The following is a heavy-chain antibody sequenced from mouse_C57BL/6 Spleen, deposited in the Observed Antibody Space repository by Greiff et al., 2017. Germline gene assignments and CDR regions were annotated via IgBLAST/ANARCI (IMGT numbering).Heavy chain of an antibody. CDR1: GFTFSSYG. J-gene: IGHJ3*01. Sequence: EVQGVESGGDLVKPGGSLKLSCAASGFTFSSYGMSWVRQTPDKRLEWVATISSGGSCTYYPDSVKGRLTISRDNAKNTLYLQMSSLKSEDTAMYYCSRQTLTGTLFAYWGQGTLVTVSA. D-gene: IGHD4-1*01. CDR2: ISSGGSCT. CDR3: SRQTLTGTLFAY. V-gene: IGHV5-6*01.